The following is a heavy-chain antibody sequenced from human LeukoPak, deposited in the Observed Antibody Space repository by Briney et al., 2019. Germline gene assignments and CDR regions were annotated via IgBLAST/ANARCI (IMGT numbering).Heavy chain of an antibody. CDR3: ARDRGGKLRYFDWFPTFDY. CDR1: GYTFTSYG. CDR2: ISAYNGNT. J-gene: IGHJ4*02. Sequence: GASVKVSCKASGYTFTSYGISWVRQAPGQGLEWMGWISAYNGNTNYAQKLQGRVTMTTDTSTSTAYMELRGLRSDDTAVYYCARDRGGKLRYFDWFPTFDYWGQGTLVTVSS. V-gene: IGHV1-18*01. D-gene: IGHD3-9*01.